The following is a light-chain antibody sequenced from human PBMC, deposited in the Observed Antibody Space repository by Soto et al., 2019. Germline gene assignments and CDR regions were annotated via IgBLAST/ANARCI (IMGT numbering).Light chain of an antibody. CDR2: DAS. Sequence: EIVLTQSPATLSLSPGERATLSCRASQSVSSLAWYQQKPGQAPRLLIYDASTWATGVPARFSGSGSGTDFTLTISSLESEDFAVYYCQQRSNWPITFGQGTRLEI. CDR3: QQRSNWPIT. V-gene: IGKV3-11*01. CDR1: QSVSS. J-gene: IGKJ5*01.